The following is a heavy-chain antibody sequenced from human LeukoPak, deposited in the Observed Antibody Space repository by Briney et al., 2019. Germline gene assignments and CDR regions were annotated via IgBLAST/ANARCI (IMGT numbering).Heavy chain of an antibody. V-gene: IGHV1-18*04. Sequence: ASVKVSCKASGYTFTGYYMHWVRQAPGQGLEWMGWISAYNGNTNYAQKLQGRVTMTTDTSTSTAYMELRSLRSDDTAVYYCARDQEAGVGATAFDYWGQGTLVTVSS. CDR1: GYTFTGYY. CDR2: ISAYNGNT. J-gene: IGHJ4*02. D-gene: IGHD1-26*01. CDR3: ARDQEAGVGATAFDY.